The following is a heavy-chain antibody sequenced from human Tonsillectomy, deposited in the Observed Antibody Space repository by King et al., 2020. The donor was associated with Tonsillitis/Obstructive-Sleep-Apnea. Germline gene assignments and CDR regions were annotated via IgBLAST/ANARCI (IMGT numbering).Heavy chain of an antibody. Sequence: LQLQESGPGLVKPSETLSLTCTVSGGSISSSSYYWGWIRQPPGKGLEWIGSIYYSGSTYYKPSLKSRVTIYVDTTKNQFSLKLSSVTAADAAVYYCARNTGYSTYPFDYWGQGTLVTVSS. CDR3: ARNTGYSTYPFDY. J-gene: IGHJ4*02. CDR2: IYYSGST. V-gene: IGHV4-39*01. D-gene: IGHD6-13*01. CDR1: GGSISSSSYY.